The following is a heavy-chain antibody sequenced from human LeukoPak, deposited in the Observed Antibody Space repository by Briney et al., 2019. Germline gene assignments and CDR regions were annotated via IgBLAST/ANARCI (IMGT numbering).Heavy chain of an antibody. Sequence: PWGSLRLPCAATGFTFSTYGMHWVRQAPGKGLEWVAVIWYDGSQKYYADSVKGRLTISRDNAKNTVYLQMNSLRAEDTALYYCARAGGITGHYYHYGIDLGRPGPTLAVSS. D-gene: IGHD3-16*01. CDR1: GFTFSTYG. J-gene: IGHJ6*02. CDR3: ARAGGITGHYYHYGIDL. CDR2: IWYDGSQK. V-gene: IGHV3-33*01.